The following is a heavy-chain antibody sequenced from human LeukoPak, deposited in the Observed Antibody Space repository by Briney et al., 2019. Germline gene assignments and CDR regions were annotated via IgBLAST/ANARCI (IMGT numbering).Heavy chain of an antibody. J-gene: IGHJ2*01. CDR2: IYTSGST. D-gene: IGHD3-22*01. CDR1: GGSISSYY. CDR3: ARITMIVVVTVLCWYFDL. Sequence: SETLSLTCTVSGGSISSYYWSWIRQPAGKGLEWIGRIYTSGSTNYNPSLKSRVTMSVDTSKNQFSLKLSSVTAADTAVYYCARITMIVVVTVLCWYFDLWGRGTLVTVSS. V-gene: IGHV4-4*07.